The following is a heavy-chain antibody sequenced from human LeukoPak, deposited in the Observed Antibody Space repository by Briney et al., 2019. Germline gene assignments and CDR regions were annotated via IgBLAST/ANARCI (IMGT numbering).Heavy chain of an antibody. Sequence: SQTLSLTCAISGDSLSSNTAAWNWIRQSPSRGLEWLVRTYYRSKWYNDYALSVKSRITMNPDTSKNQFSLQLNSVTPEDTAVYYCARAVAGRGLFDYWGQGTLVTVSS. J-gene: IGHJ4*02. CDR3: ARAVAGRGLFDY. CDR2: TYYRSKWYN. V-gene: IGHV6-1*01. D-gene: IGHD6-19*01. CDR1: GDSLSSNTAA.